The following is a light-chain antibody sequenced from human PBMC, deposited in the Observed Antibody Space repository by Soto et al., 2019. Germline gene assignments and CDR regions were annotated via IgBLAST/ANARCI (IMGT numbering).Light chain of an antibody. CDR1: TSDVGDNNF. V-gene: IGLV2-14*01. CDR2: EVS. Sequence: QSALTQPASVSGSPGQSITISCTGTTSDVGDNNFVSWYQQHPNKAPKLMLYEVSDRPSGVSDRFSGSKSGNTASLTISGLQADDEAEYYCSSYTARTTWVFGGGTKVTVL. J-gene: IGLJ3*02. CDR3: SSYTARTTWV.